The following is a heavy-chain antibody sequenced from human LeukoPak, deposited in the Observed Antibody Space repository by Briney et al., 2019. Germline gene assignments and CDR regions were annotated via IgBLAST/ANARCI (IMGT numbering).Heavy chain of an antibody. J-gene: IGHJ4*02. CDR2: INGDGSST. CDR3: AKSRGGTYNDYLDY. CDR1: GFTFSSYW. Sequence: QSGGSLRLSCAASGFTFSSYWMHWVRQAPGKGLVWVSRINGDGSSTTYADSVKGRFTISRDNAKNTVYLQMNSLRAEDTAVYYCAKSRGGTYNDYLDYWGQGTLVTVSS. V-gene: IGHV3-74*01. D-gene: IGHD2-15*01.